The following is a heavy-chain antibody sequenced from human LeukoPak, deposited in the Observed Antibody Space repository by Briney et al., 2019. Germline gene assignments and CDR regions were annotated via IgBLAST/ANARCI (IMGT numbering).Heavy chain of an antibody. CDR3: ARRKNDYGGNSGWFDP. CDR2: IYPGDSDT. V-gene: IGHV5-51*01. J-gene: IGHJ5*02. D-gene: IGHD4-23*01. Sequence: GGSLRLSCKGSGYSFTSYWIGWVRQMPGKGLEWMGIIYPGDSDTRYSPSFQGQVTISADKSISTAYLQWSSLKASDTAMYYCARRKNDYGGNSGWFDPWGQGTLATVSS. CDR1: GYSFTSYW.